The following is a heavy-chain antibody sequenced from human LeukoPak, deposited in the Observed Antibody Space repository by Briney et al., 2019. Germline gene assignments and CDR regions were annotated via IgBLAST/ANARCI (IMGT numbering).Heavy chain of an antibody. CDR2: IKQDGSEK. CDR3: AKPAKTDYADY. D-gene: IGHD1-14*01. Sequence: GGSLRLSCVASGFTFNNYEMNWVRPAPGKGLEWVANIKQDGSEKYYVDSVKGRFTISRDNAKNSLYLQMNSLRAEDTAVYYCAKPAKTDYADYWGQGTLVTVSS. V-gene: IGHV3-7*01. CDR1: GFTFNNYE. J-gene: IGHJ4*02.